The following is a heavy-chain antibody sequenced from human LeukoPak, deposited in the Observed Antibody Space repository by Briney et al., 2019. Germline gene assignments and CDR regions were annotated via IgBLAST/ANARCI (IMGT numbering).Heavy chain of an antibody. D-gene: IGHD1-26*01. CDR2: IKQDGSEK. V-gene: IGHV3-7*01. CDR1: GFTFSSYE. J-gene: IGHJ5*02. CDR3: ASSDSGSSHWFDP. Sequence: GGSLRLCCAASGFTFSSYEMNWVRQAPGKGLEWVANIKQDGSEKYYVDSVKGRFTISRDNAKNSLYLQMNSLRAEDTAVYYCASSDSGSSHWFDPWGQGTLVTVSS.